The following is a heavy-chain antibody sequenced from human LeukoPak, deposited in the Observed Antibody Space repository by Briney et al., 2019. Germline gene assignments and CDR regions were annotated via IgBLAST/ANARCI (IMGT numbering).Heavy chain of an antibody. J-gene: IGHJ4*02. CDR2: IYPVDSET. Sequence: GKSLQISCKGSGYTYTKSWIAWVRQLPGKGLELMGIIYPVDSETRYSPSFQGQDTISVDKSISTAYLQWSSLKASDTAMYYCARQGCTTTSCHTIDYWGQGTLVTVSS. CDR1: GYTYTKSW. CDR3: ARQGCTTTSCHTIDY. D-gene: IGHD2-2*02. V-gene: IGHV5-51*01.